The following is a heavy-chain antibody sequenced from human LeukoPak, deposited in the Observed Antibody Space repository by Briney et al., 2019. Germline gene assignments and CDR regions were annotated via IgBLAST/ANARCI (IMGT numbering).Heavy chain of an antibody. V-gene: IGHV5-51*01. Sequence: GESLKISCKGSGYSFTSYWIGWVRQMPGKGLEWMGIIYPGDSDTRYSPSFQGQVTISADKSISTAYLQWSSLKASDTAMYYCARLGPSVQLAGREPYYYYYMDVWGKGTTVTVSS. CDR2: IYPGDSDT. CDR3: ARLGPSVQLAGREPYYYYYMDV. CDR1: GYSFTSYW. D-gene: IGHD5-18*01. J-gene: IGHJ6*03.